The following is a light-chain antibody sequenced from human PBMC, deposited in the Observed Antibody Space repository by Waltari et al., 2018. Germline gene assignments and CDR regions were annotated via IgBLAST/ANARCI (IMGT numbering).Light chain of an antibody. V-gene: IGKV3-15*01. J-gene: IGKJ4*01. CDR3: QQYEDWPRT. CDR1: QRVHTH. Sequence: EIVMTQSPVTLSVSPGDTATLSCRASQRVHTHVAWDQEKPGRAPRILIYGASARVSGVPARFSGSGSETEFTLTINSLQSDDFAVYYCQQYEDWPRTFGGGTKVEI. CDR2: GAS.